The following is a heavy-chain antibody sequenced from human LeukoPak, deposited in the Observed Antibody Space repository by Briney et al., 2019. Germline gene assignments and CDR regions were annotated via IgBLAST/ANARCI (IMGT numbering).Heavy chain of an antibody. J-gene: IGHJ5*02. Sequence: ASVTVSCKASGYTFTGYYMHWVRQAPGQGLEWMGWINPNSGGTNYAQKFQGRVTMTRDTSISTAYMELSRLRSDDTAVYYCARDSGVLPNWFDPWGQGTLVTVSS. CDR2: INPNSGGT. D-gene: IGHD2-15*01. CDR3: ARDSGVLPNWFDP. V-gene: IGHV1-2*02. CDR1: GYTFTGYY.